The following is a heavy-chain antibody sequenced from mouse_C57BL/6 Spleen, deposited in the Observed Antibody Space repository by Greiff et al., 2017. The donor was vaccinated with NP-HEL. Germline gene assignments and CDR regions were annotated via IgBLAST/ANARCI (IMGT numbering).Heavy chain of an antibody. J-gene: IGHJ2*01. CDR1: GFSLTSYA. CDR2: IWTGGGT. V-gene: IGHV2-9-1*01. Sequence: VQVVESGPGLVAPSQSLSITCTVSGFSLTSYAISWVRQPPGKGLEWLGVIWTGGGTNYNSALKSRLSISKDNSKSQVFLKMNSLQTDDTARYYCARSPTTVVATGGYYFDYWGQGTTLTVSS. CDR3: ARSPTTVVATGGYYFDY. D-gene: IGHD1-1*01.